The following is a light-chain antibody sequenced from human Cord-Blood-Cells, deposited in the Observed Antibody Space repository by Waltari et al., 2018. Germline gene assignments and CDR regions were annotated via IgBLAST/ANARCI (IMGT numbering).Light chain of an antibody. V-gene: IGKV1-39*01. J-gene: IGKJ5*01. CDR1: QSISSY. CDR2: AAS. CDR3: QQSYSTIT. Sequence: DIQMTQSPSSLSASVGVRVTITCRASQSISSYLNWYQQKPGKAPKLLIYAASSLQSGVPSRFSGSGSGTDFTRTISSLQPEDFATYYCQQSYSTITFGQGTRLEIK.